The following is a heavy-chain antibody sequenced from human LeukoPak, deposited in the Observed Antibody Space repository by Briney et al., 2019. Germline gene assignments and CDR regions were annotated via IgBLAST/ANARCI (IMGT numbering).Heavy chain of an antibody. CDR3: ARGTHSNSWGVYYYYYMDV. CDR2: IIPIFGTA. Sequence: ASVKVSCKASGGTFSSYAISWVRQAPGQGLEWMGGIIPIFGTANYAQKFQGRVTITTDESTSTAYMELSSLRSEDTAVYYCARGTHSNSWGVYYYYYMDVWGKGTTVTVSS. V-gene: IGHV1-69*05. CDR1: GGTFSSYA. J-gene: IGHJ6*03. D-gene: IGHD6-13*01.